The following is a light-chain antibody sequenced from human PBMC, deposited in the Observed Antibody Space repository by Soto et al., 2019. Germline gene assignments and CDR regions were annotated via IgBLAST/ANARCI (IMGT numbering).Light chain of an antibody. J-gene: IGLJ3*02. CDR2: EVN. CDR3: CSYAGYRV. V-gene: IGLV2-23*02. Sequence: QSVLTQPASVSGSPGQSITISCTGTSGDVGIYNLVSWYQQHPGKAPKVMIYEVNRRPSGVSDRFSGSKSGNTASLTISGLQAEDEADYYCCSYAGYRVFGGGTKLTV. CDR1: SGDVGIYNL.